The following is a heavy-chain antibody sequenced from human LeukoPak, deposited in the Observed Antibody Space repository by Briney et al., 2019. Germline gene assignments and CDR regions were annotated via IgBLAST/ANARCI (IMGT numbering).Heavy chain of an antibody. CDR2: INPNSGGT. V-gene: IGHV1-2*02. D-gene: IGHD6-19*01. Sequence: GASVKVSCKASGYTFTGYYMHWVRQAPGQGLEWMGWINPNSGGTNYAQKFQGRVTMTRDTSISTAYMELSRLRSDDTAVYYCAKTRPVAGYYFDYWGQGTLVTVSS. CDR3: AKTRPVAGYYFDY. CDR1: GYTFTGYY. J-gene: IGHJ4*02.